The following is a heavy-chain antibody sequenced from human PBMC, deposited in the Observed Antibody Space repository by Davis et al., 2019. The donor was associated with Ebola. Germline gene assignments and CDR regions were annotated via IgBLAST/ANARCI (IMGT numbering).Heavy chain of an antibody. J-gene: IGHJ4*02. Sequence: SETLSLTCAVYGGSFSGYYWSWIRQPPGKGLEWIGEIYHSGSTNYNPSPKSRVTISVDTSKNQFSLKLSSVTAADTAVYYCARDGGYSCGYGGWGQGTLVTVSS. V-gene: IGHV4-34*01. CDR2: IYHSGST. D-gene: IGHD5-18*01. CDR3: ARDGGYSCGYGG. CDR1: GGSFSGYY.